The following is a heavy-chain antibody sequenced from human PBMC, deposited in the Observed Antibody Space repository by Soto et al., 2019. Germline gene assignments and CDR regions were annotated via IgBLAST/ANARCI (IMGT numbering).Heavy chain of an antibody. CDR2: IYDSESA. Sequence: QVQLQESGPGLVKASQTLSLICSVSGESISSGGYYWSWIRHHPGKGLEWIGYIYDSESASYNPSLKSRVTISMDTSKNHFAMKLSSVTAADTAVYYCARASSSSSAADYWGQGTLITVSS. CDR3: ARASSSSSAADY. D-gene: IGHD6-6*01. J-gene: IGHJ4*02. V-gene: IGHV4-31*03. CDR1: GESISSGGYY.